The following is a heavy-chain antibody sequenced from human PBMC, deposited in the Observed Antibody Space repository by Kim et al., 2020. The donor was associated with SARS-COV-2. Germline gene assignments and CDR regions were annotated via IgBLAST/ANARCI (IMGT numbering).Heavy chain of an antibody. J-gene: IGHJ6*02. CDR3: ARDSIDYYDSSGYYGYYSYGMDV. D-gene: IGHD3-22*01. CDR2: ISYDGSNK. Sequence: GGSLRLSCAASGFTFSSYAMHWVRQAPGKGLEWVAVISYDGSNKYYADSVKGRFTISRDNSKNTLYLQMNSLRAEDTAVYYCARDSIDYYDSSGYYGYYSYGMDVWGQGTTVTVSS. V-gene: IGHV3-30*04. CDR1: GFTFSSYA.